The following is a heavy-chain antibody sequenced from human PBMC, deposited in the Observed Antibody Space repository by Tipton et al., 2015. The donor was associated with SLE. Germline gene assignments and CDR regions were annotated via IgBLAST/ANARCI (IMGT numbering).Heavy chain of an antibody. V-gene: IGHV4-59*11. Sequence: TLSLTCTVSGGSISSHYWSWIRQPPGKGLEWIGYIYYSGSTNYNPSLKSRVTISVDTSKNQFSLKLSSVTAADTAVYYCARVRDGYNAWYFDLWGRGTLVTVSS. CDR3: ARVRDGYNAWYFDL. CDR1: GGSISSHY. J-gene: IGHJ2*01. CDR2: IYYSGST. D-gene: IGHD5-24*01.